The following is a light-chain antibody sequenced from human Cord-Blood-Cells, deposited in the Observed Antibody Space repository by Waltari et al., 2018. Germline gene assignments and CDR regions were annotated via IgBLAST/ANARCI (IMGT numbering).Light chain of an antibody. Sequence: DIQMTQSPSSLSASVGDRVTITCRASQSIRSYLNWYKQKPGKATKLLIYAASSLQSGVPSRFSGSGSGTDFTLTISSLQPEDFATYYWQQSYSTPLTFGGGTKVEIK. CDR3: QQSYSTPLT. V-gene: IGKV1-39*01. CDR2: AAS. J-gene: IGKJ4*01. CDR1: QSIRSY.